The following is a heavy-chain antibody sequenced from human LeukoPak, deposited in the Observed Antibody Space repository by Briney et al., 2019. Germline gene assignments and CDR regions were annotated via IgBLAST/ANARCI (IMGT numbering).Heavy chain of an antibody. V-gene: IGHV4-39*07. Sequence: SETLSLTCTVSGGSISSSSYYWGWIRQPPGKGLEWIGSIYYSGSTYYNPSLKSRVTISVDTSKNQFSLKLSSVTAADTAVYYCVRHYMGSYYNRGLDCWGQGTLLTVSS. CDR3: VRHYMGSYYNRGLDC. D-gene: IGHD3-10*01. CDR2: IYYSGST. CDR1: GGSISSSSYY. J-gene: IGHJ4*02.